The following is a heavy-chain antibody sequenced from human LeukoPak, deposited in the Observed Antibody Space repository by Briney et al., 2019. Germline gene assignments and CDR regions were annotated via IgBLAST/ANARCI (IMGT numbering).Heavy chain of an antibody. V-gene: IGHV4-59*01. D-gene: IGHD3-22*01. CDR1: GGSFSGYY. Sequence: SETLSLTCAVYGGSFSGYYWSWIRQPPGKGLEGIGYIYYSGSTNYNPSLKSRVTISVDTPKNQFSLKLSSVTAADTAVYYCARDNYDSSGYYYGLGAFDIWGQGTMVTVSS. J-gene: IGHJ3*02. CDR3: ARDNYDSSGYYYGLGAFDI. CDR2: IYYSGST.